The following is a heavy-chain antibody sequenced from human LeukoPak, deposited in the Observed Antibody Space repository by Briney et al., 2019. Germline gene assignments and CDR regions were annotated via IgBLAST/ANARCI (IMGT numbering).Heavy chain of an antibody. CDR2: IYYSGST. V-gene: IGHV4-31*03. Sequence: SETLSLTCTVSGGSISSGGYYWSWIRQHPGKGLEWIGYIYYSGSTYYNPSLKSRVTISVDTSKNQFSLKLSSVTAADTAVYYCARGYCSSTSCYSWASRDTHKYNWFDPWGQGTLVTVSS. J-gene: IGHJ5*02. CDR3: ARGYCSSTSCYSWASRDTHKYNWFDP. D-gene: IGHD2-2*01. CDR1: GGSISSGGYY.